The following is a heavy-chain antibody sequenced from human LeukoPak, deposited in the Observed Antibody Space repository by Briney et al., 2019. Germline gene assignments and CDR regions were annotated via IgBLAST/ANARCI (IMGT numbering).Heavy chain of an antibody. CDR1: GGSISSGGYY. J-gene: IGHJ5*02. Sequence: SETLSLTCTVSGGSISSGGYYWSWIRQHGGKGLEWIGYIYYSGSTYYNPSLKSRVTISVDTSKNQFSLKLSSVTAADTAVYYCARDFQWFNWFDPWGQGTLVTVSS. V-gene: IGHV4-31*03. D-gene: IGHD3-22*01. CDR3: ARDFQWFNWFDP. CDR2: IYYSGST.